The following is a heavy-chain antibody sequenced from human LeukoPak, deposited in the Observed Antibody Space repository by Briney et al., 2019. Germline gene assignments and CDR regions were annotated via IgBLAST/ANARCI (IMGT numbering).Heavy chain of an antibody. Sequence: SETLSLTCAVYGRSFSSYYWGWIRQPPGKGLEWIGSIYYSGSTYYNPSLKSRVTISVDTSKNQFSLKLSSVTAADTAVYYCARQRWLVLIDYWGQGTLVTVSS. D-gene: IGHD6-19*01. J-gene: IGHJ4*02. CDR3: ARQRWLVLIDY. CDR2: IYYSGST. V-gene: IGHV4-39*01. CDR1: GRSFSSYY.